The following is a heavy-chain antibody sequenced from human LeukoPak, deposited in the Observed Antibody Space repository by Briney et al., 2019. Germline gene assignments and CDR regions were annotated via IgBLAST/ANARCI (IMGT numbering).Heavy chain of an antibody. CDR3: ARLGMTTVTSASGY. CDR1: GFTFSNHD. Sequence: SGGSLRLSCAASGFTFSNHDMHWVRQAPGKGLEWVSYISSSGSTIYYADSVKGRFTISRDNAKNSLYLQMNSLRAEDTAVYYCARLGMTTVTSASGYWGQGALVTVSS. J-gene: IGHJ4*02. V-gene: IGHV3-48*03. CDR2: ISSSGSTI. D-gene: IGHD4-17*01.